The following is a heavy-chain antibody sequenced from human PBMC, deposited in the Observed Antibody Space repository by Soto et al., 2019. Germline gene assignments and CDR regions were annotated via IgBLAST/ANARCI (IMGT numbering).Heavy chain of an antibody. D-gene: IGHD5-18*01. Sequence: QVQLVESGGGVVQPGRSLRLSCAASGFTFSSYGMHWVRQAPGKGLEWVAVIWYDGSNKYYADSVKGRFTISRDNTKNTLELQMNSLKAEDTAVYYCARDRAMATYGDYWGQGTLVTVSS. CDR1: GFTFSSYG. V-gene: IGHV3-33*01. CDR3: ARDRAMATYGDY. J-gene: IGHJ4*02. CDR2: IWYDGSNK.